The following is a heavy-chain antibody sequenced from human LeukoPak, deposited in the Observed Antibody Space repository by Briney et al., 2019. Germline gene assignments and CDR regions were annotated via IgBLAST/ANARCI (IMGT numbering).Heavy chain of an antibody. J-gene: IGHJ6*03. CDR2: ISAYNGNT. Sequence: ASVKVSCKASGGTFSSYAISWVRQAPGQGLEWMGWISAYNGNTNYAQKLQGRVTMTTDTSTSTAYMELRSLRSDDTAVYYCARGGPVGYSYGRYYYYYMDVWGKGTTVTVSS. D-gene: IGHD5-18*01. CDR1: GGTFSSYA. V-gene: IGHV1-18*01. CDR3: ARGGPVGYSYGRYYYYYMDV.